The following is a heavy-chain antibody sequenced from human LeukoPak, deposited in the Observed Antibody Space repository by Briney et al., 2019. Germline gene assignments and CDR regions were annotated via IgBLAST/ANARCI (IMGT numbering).Heavy chain of an antibody. CDR1: RFIFSSYH. CDR3: ARGTNWSPLDFDY. Sequence: GGSLRLSCAASRFIFSSYHMHWVRQPPGKGLEWVSSISSSNSFIYYADSMKGRFTISRDNAKNSLYLQMNSLRAEDTAAYYCARGTNWSPLDFDYWGQGTLVTVSS. J-gene: IGHJ4*02. CDR2: ISSSNSFI. D-gene: IGHD1-20*01. V-gene: IGHV3-21*01.